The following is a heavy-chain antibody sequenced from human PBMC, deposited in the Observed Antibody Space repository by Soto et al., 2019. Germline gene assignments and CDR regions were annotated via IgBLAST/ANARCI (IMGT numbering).Heavy chain of an antibody. CDR3: AKARGEYSGDVDY. Sequence: EVQLLESGGGLLQPGGSLRLSCAASGFTFSSYTMAWVRQAPGKGLEWVSCIGISGVDTYYADSVKGRFTISRDNSRNTLYLQMNSLRAEDTALYYCAKARGEYSGDVDYRGQGTLVTVSS. D-gene: IGHD5-12*01. CDR2: IGISGVDT. V-gene: IGHV3-23*01. J-gene: IGHJ4*02. CDR1: GFTFSSYT.